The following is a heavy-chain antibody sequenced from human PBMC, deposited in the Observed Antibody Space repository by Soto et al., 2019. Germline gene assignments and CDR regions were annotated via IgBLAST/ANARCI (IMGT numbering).Heavy chain of an antibody. V-gene: IGHV3-48*02. CDR1: GFTFSSYS. CDR2: ISSSSSTI. D-gene: IGHD6-13*01. Sequence: EVQLVESGGGLVQPGGSLRLSCAASGFTFSSYSMNWVRQAPGKGLEWVSYISSSSSTIYYADSVKGRFTISRDNAKNSLYLQMNSLRDEDTAVYYCARDWTLAAAASGHYYYGMDVWGQGTTVTVSS. J-gene: IGHJ6*02. CDR3: ARDWTLAAAASGHYYYGMDV.